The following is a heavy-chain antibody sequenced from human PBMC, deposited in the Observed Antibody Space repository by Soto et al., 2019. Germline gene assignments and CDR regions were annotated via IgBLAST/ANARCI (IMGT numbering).Heavy chain of an antibody. CDR3: AKDPYYYDTSEMDV. D-gene: IGHD3-22*01. CDR1: GGSIISASYS. Sequence: QVQLQESGPRLVKPSQTLSLSCAVSGGSIISASYSWNWIRQSPGRGLEWIGHIYSSGSTYYNPSLKSRVSISVDTSNNQFSLKLTSVTAADTAVYYCAKDPYYYDTSEMDVWGQGTTVTVSS. CDR2: IYSSGST. J-gene: IGHJ6*02. V-gene: IGHV4-31*11.